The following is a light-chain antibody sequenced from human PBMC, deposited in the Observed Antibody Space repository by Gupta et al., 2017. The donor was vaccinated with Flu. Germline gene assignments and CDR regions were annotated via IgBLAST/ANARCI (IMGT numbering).Light chain of an antibody. Sequence: GTLSLSPGERATLSCRASQSVAGSYLAWYQQKPGQAPRLLLYDASSRATGIPDRFSGSGSGTDFTLTIRRLEPEDFAVYYCQQYGRAPFTFGHGTKVDIK. V-gene: IGKV3-20*01. CDR2: DAS. J-gene: IGKJ3*01. CDR3: QQYGRAPFT. CDR1: QSVAGSY.